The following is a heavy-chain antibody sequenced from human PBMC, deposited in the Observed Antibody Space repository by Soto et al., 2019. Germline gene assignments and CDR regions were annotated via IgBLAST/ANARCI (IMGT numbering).Heavy chain of an antibody. CDR2: ISSGSDYI. V-gene: IGHV3-21*01. CDR1: GFTFSSYS. CDR3: ARSPVGDAFNV. J-gene: IGHJ3*01. Sequence: EVQLVESGGGLVKPGGSLRLSCAASGFTFSSYSMNWVRQAPGKGPEWVSSISSGSDYIFYADSVKGRFTISRDNAKNSLFLQMNSLTAEDTAVYYCARSPVGDAFNVWGQGTVVTVSS.